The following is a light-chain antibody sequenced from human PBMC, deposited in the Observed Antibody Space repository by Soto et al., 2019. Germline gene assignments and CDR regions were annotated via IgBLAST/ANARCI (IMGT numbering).Light chain of an antibody. J-gene: IGLJ3*02. Sequence: QSVLTQPPSASGTPVQRVTISCSGSSSNIGSNYVYWYQQLPGTAPKLLIYRNNQRPSEVPDRFSGAKSGTSASLAISGRRSEDEADYYCAAWDDSLSGWVFGGGTKLTVL. CDR1: SSNIGSNY. CDR3: AAWDDSLSGWV. CDR2: RNN. V-gene: IGLV1-47*01.